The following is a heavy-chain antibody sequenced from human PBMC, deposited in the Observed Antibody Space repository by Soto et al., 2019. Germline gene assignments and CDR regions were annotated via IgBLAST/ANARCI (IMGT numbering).Heavy chain of an antibody. J-gene: IGHJ4*02. CDR3: ARHVGAPDQYYFDY. D-gene: IGHD2-15*01. CDR1: GFTLISYG. CDR2: IWYDGSNK. V-gene: IGHV3-33*01. Sequence: GYLRLSCAASGFTLISYGLHWVSQAPGKGLEWVAVIWYDGSNKYYADSVKGRFTISRDNSKNTLYLQMNSLRAEETAVYYCARHVGAPDQYYFDYWGQGTLVTVSS.